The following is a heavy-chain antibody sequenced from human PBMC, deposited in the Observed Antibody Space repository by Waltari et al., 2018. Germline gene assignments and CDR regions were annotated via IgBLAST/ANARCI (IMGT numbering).Heavy chain of an antibody. D-gene: IGHD6-13*01. CDR1: GYTFTSYA. CDR3: ATRPLGLYYYYYGMDV. J-gene: IGHJ6*02. Sequence: QVQLVQSGAEVKKPGASVKVSCKASGYTFTSYAMHWVRQAPGQRLEWMGWINAGNGNTKYSQKFQGRVTITRDTSASTAYMELSSLRSEDTAVYYCATRPLGLYYYYYGMDVWGQGTTVTVSS. V-gene: IGHV1-3*01. CDR2: INAGNGNT.